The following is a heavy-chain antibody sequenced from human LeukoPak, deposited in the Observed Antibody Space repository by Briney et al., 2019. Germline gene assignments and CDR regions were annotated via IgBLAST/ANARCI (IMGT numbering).Heavy chain of an antibody. J-gene: IGHJ4*02. Sequence: GGSLRLSCAASGFTFSSYAMSWVRQAPGKGLEWVSAISGSGGSTYYADSVKGRFTISRDNSKNTLYLQMNSLRAEDTAVYYCASHIVVVVAAIDYWGQGTLVTVSS. D-gene: IGHD2-15*01. CDR3: ASHIVVVVAAIDY. CDR2: ISGSGGST. V-gene: IGHV3-23*01. CDR1: GFTFSSYA.